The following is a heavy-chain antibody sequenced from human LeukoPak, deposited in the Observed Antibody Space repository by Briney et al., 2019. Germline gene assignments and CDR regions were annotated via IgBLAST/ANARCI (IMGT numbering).Heavy chain of an antibody. D-gene: IGHD4-23*01. V-gene: IGHV3-74*01. CDR3: TLHGKDGHFDP. CDR2: IDSDGSST. J-gene: IGHJ2*01. Sequence: GGSLRLSWAPAGFTFSTYYIHGVRQVPGKGLVWVSHIDSDGSSTRYADSVKGRFTISRDNAKNTLYLQMNSLRAEDTAVYYCTLHGKDGHFDPGGRGTLVTVSS. CDR1: GFTFSTYY.